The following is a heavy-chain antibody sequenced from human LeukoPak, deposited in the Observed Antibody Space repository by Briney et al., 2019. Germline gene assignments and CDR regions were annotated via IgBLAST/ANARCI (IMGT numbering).Heavy chain of an antibody. CDR2: INPNSGGT. CDR3: ARDWRTTGYYYYYGMDV. J-gene: IGHJ6*02. Sequence: ASVKVSCKASGYTFTGYYMHWVRQAPGQGLEWMGWINPNSGGTNYAQKFQGRVTMTRDTSISTAYMELSRLRSDDTAVYYCARDWRTTGYYYYYGMDVWGQGTTVTVSS. V-gene: IGHV1-2*02. CDR1: GYTFTGYY. D-gene: IGHD1-1*01.